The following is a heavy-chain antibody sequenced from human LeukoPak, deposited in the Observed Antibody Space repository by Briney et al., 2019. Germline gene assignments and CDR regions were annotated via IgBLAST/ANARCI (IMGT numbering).Heavy chain of an antibody. CDR1: GGTFSSYT. J-gene: IGHJ4*02. V-gene: IGHV1-69*04. Sequence: SVKVSCKASGGTFSSYTISWVRQAPGQGLEWMGRIIPILGIANYARKFQGRVTITADKSTSTAYMELSSLRSEDTAVYYCAREVEFLEWLLGYWGQGTLVTVSS. D-gene: IGHD3-3*02. CDR3: AREVEFLEWLLGY. CDR2: IIPILGIA.